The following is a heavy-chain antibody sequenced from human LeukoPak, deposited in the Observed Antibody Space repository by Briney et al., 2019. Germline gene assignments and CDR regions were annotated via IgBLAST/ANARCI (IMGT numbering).Heavy chain of an antibody. CDR2: INPKSGGT. CDR1: GYTFTAYY. D-gene: IGHD3-22*01. J-gene: IGHJ4*02. V-gene: IGHV1-2*02. CDR3: ARLNGRQDYYDGSGYLDY. Sequence: ASVKVSCKASGYTFTAYYMHWVRQAPGQGLEWMGWINPKSGGTDYAQKFQGRVTMSRDTSGSSVYMDLSRPRSDDTAVYYCARLNGRQDYYDGSGYLDYWGQGTLVTVSS.